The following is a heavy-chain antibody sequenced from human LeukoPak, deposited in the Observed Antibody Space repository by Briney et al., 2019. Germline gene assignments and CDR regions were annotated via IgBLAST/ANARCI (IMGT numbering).Heavy chain of an antibody. Sequence: PGGSLRLSCAASGFTFSDYTMNWVRQAPGKGLEWVSSIRSSGLYTYYADSVKGRFTISRDNAKNSLYLQMNSLTAEDTAVYYCARASSIDYWGQGTLVTLSS. CDR3: ARASSIDY. CDR2: IRSSGLYT. J-gene: IGHJ4*02. D-gene: IGHD3-10*01. CDR1: GFTFSDYT. V-gene: IGHV3-21*01.